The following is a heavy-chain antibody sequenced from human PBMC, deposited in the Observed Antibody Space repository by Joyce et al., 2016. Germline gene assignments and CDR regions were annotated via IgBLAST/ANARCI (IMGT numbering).Heavy chain of an antibody. Sequence: EVQLVESGGGLVQPGGSLRLSCAASGFAFRNYVMNWVRKGPGKGLEWLSKIGAGGDNLHYAASGGGRFIISRDNVKNSLFLQMNSLRDEDSALYFCARDPGVGTYGKFDLWGQGTRVTVSS. V-gene: IGHV3-48*02. CDR3: ARDPGVGTYGKFDL. CDR1: GFAFRNYV. J-gene: IGHJ4*02. CDR2: IGAGGDNL. D-gene: IGHD3-3*01.